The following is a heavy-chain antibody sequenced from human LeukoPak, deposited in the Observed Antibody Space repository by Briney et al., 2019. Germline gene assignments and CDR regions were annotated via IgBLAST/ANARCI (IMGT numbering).Heavy chain of an antibody. V-gene: IGHV3-48*04. CDR3: SKDLTSDFGGDLDP. Sequence: GGSLRLSCAASGFTFSSYSMNWVLQAPGKGLEWVSYISSSSSTIYYADSVKGRFTISRDNAKNSLYLQMNSLRVEDAAVYYCSKDLTSDFGGDLDPWGQGTLVTVSS. CDR1: GFTFSSYS. D-gene: IGHD3-10*01. CDR2: ISSSSSTI. J-gene: IGHJ5*02.